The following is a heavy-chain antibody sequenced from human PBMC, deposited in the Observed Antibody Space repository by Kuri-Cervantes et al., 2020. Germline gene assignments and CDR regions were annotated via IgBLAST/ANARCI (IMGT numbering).Heavy chain of an antibody. Sequence: SETLSLTCAVYGGSFSGYYWSWIRQPPGKGLEWIGEINHSGSTNYNPSLKSRVTISVDTSKNQFSLKLSSVTAADTAVYYCVSSWTGRIDFWGQGTLVTVSS. CDR3: VSSWTGRIDF. CDR1: GGSFSGYY. D-gene: IGHD3/OR15-3a*01. CDR2: INHSGST. J-gene: IGHJ4*02. V-gene: IGHV4-34*01.